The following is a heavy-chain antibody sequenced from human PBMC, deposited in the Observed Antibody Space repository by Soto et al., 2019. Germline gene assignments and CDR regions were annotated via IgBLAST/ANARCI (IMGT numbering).Heavy chain of an antibody. Sequence: GGSLRLSCAVSGCIFSTYALHWVRQAPGKGLDWVAVISYDGSNKYNADSVTGRFTISRDNSKNTLYLQMNSLRAEDTAVYYCASDRINCYGYYYGMDVWGQGTPVTVSS. J-gene: IGHJ6*02. CDR2: ISYDGSNK. D-gene: IGHD1-1*01. V-gene: IGHV3-30-3*01. CDR1: GCIFSTYA. CDR3: ASDRINCYGYYYGMDV.